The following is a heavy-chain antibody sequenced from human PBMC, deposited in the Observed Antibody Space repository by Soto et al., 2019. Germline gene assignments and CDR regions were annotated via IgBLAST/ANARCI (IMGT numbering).Heavy chain of an antibody. D-gene: IGHD3-10*01. CDR1: GFTFSSYA. V-gene: IGHV3-23*01. CDR3: AKDAELTQLGHYYFDY. J-gene: IGHJ4*02. Sequence: GGSLRLSCAASGFTFSSYAMSWVRQAPGKGLEWVSAISGSGGSTYYADSVKGRFTISRDNSKNTLYLQMNSLRAEDTAVYYCAKDAELTQLGHYYFDYWGQGTLVTVSS. CDR2: ISGSGGST.